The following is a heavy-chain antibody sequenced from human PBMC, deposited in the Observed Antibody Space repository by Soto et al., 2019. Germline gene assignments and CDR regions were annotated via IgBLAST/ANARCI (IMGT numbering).Heavy chain of an antibody. J-gene: IGHJ5*02. CDR2: IYYSGST. CDR1: GGSISSGGYY. CDR3: ARGIVVVTAIPSNWFDP. D-gene: IGHD2-21*02. Sequence: PSETLSLTCTVSGGSISSGGYYWSWIRQHPGKGLEWIGYIYYSGSTYYNPSLKSRVTISVDTSKNQFSLKLSSVTAADTAVYYCARGIVVVTAIPSNWFDPWGQGTPVTVSS. V-gene: IGHV4-31*03.